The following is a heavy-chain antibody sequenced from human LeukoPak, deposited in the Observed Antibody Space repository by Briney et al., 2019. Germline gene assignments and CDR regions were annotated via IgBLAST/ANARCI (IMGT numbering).Heavy chain of an antibody. Sequence: GGSLRLSCAASGFTFSSYEMNWARQAPGKGLEWVSYISSSGSTIYYADSVKGRFTISRDNAKNSLYLQMNSLRAEDTAVYYCARVLLWFGEPYYGMDVWGQGTTVTVSS. CDR2: ISSSGSTI. V-gene: IGHV3-48*03. J-gene: IGHJ6*02. CDR3: ARVLLWFGEPYYGMDV. CDR1: GFTFSSYE. D-gene: IGHD3-10*01.